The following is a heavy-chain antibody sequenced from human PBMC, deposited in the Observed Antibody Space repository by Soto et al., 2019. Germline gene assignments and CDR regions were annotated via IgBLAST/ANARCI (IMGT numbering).Heavy chain of an antibody. CDR3: AREDRDRETGLVPAAIDGMDV. D-gene: IGHD2-2*01. CDR1: GGTFSRYS. V-gene: IGHV1-69*08. CDR2: IITIFGIA. Sequence: QVQLVQSGAEVKKPGSSVKVSCKASGGTFSRYSITWVRQAPGHGLEWIGRIITIFGIASYAQKFQGRVTITADEATSTAYKELSSLRSDDTAVYYCAREDRDRETGLVPAAIDGMDVWGQGTTVTVSS. J-gene: IGHJ6*02.